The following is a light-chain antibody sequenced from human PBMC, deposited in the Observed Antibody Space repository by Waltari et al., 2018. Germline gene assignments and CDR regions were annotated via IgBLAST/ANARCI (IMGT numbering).Light chain of an antibody. CDR3: QVWDANTDPGV. CDR1: NIESKS. CDR2: YDS. V-gene: IGLV3-21*04. Sequence: SYVLTQPPSVSVAPGKTARITCGGNNIESKSVHWYQQKPGQAPILVISYDSDRPSGIPERFSGSNSGNTATRTISRVEAGDEADYYCQVWDANTDPGVFGTGTEVTVL. J-gene: IGLJ1*01.